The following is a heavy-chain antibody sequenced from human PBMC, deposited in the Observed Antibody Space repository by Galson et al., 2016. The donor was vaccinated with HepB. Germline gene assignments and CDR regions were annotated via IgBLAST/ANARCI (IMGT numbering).Heavy chain of an antibody. D-gene: IGHD1-26*01. V-gene: IGHV1-18*01. Sequence: SVKVSCKASGYTFTGYGVSWVRQAPGQGLEWMGWISAFSGVTRYAKKLQGRITMTTDTSLGTAYMELGNLISDDTAVYYCARDSGSYYAKPSVVDSWGQGTLVTVSS. CDR2: ISAFSGVT. CDR1: GYTFTGYG. J-gene: IGHJ4*02. CDR3: ARDSGSYYAKPSVVDS.